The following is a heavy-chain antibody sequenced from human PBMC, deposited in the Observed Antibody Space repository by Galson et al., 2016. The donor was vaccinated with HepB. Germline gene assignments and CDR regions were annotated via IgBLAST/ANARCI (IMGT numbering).Heavy chain of an antibody. CDR1: ELTFSRYS. V-gene: IGHV3-30*04. CDR2: TSNDGSSS. CDR3: ATSIGVRVTSITLAMDV. Sequence: SLRLSCAASELTFSRYSVHWVRQAPGKGLEWLSATSNDGSSSHYAASVKGRFTISRDNSKITVSLQMDGLTEGDTAVYFCATSIGVRVTSITLAMDVWGKGTTVAVST. J-gene: IGHJ6*04. D-gene: IGHD2-21*01.